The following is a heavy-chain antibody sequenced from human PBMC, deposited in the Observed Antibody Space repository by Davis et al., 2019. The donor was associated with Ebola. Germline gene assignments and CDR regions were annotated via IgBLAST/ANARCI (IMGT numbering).Heavy chain of an antibody. J-gene: IGHJ4*02. CDR3: ARHLSGSGSFDQ. CDR2: IHYSGST. Sequence: PSETLSLTCTVSGGSISSYYWSWIRQPPGRGPEWIAYIHYSGSTTYNPSLKSRVTMSMDTSKNQFSLKLNSVTAADTAVYYCARHLSGSGSFDQWGQGILVTV. V-gene: IGHV4-59*08. CDR1: GGSISSYY. D-gene: IGHD3-10*01.